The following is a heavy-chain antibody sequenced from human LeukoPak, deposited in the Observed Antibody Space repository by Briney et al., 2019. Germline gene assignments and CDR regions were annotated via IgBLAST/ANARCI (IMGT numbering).Heavy chain of an antibody. D-gene: IGHD3-10*01. CDR2: ISYDGSNK. CDR3: AKATSPYGSGSIYFDY. CDR1: GFTFSSYG. J-gene: IGHJ4*02. V-gene: IGHV3-30*18. Sequence: QPGGSLRLSCAASGFTFSSYGMHWVRQAPGKGLEWVAVISYDGSNKYYADSVKGRFTISRDNSKNTLYLQMNSLRAEDTAVYYCAKATSPYGSGSIYFDYWGQGTLVTVSS.